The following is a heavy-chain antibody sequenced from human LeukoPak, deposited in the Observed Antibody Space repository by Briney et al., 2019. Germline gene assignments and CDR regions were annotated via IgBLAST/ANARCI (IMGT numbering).Heavy chain of an antibody. D-gene: IGHD3-22*01. J-gene: IGHJ1*01. V-gene: IGHV3-74*01. CDR2: IKSDGST. CDR1: GFTFSTYW. CDR3: ARAPSEIGGYYPEYFRH. Sequence: GGSLRLSCAASGFTFSTYWMHWVRQAPAKGLVWVSRIKSDGSTNYADSVKGRFTISRDNANNTLSLQMNSLRPEDTGVYYCARAPSEIGGYYPEYFRHWGQGTLVTVSS.